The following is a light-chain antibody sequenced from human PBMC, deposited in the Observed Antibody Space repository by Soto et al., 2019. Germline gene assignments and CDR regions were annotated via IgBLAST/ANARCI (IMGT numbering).Light chain of an antibody. V-gene: IGKV1-39*01. CDR3: LPHNTYPLS. J-gene: IGKJ4*01. CDR1: RTINTY. CDR2: GVS. Sequence: DIQMTRSPSSLSASVGDRVTITCRASRTINTYLNWYQHKPGKPPKLLIYGVSSLQGGVPSRFSGSGSGPDFSLTISSLQPEDFETYYCLPHNTYPLSLGGGTKVDIK.